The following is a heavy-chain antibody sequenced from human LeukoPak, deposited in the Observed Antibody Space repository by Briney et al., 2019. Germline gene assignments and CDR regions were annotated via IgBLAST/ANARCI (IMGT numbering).Heavy chain of an antibody. J-gene: IGHJ6*03. CDR3: AKDGAYYDFWSGSFPYPYYYYYYMDV. Sequence: GGSLRLSCAASGFTLSSYGMHWVRQAPGKGLEWVAFIRYDGSNKYYADSVKGRFTISRDNSKNTLYLQMNSLRAEDTAVYYCAKDGAYYDFWSGSFPYPYYYYYYMDVWGKGTTVTVSS. CDR2: IRYDGSNK. V-gene: IGHV3-30*02. D-gene: IGHD3-3*01. CDR1: GFTLSSYG.